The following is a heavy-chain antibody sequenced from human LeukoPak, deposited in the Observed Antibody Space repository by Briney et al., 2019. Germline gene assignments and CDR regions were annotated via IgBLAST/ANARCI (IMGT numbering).Heavy chain of an antibody. V-gene: IGHV6-1*01. CDR2: TYYRSKWYN. D-gene: IGHD6-13*01. Sequence: PSQTLSLTCAISGDSISSNSAGWSWIRQSPSRGLEWLGKTYYRSKWYNHYAVSLKSRIAITPDTSKNQFSLQLSSVTREDTAVYYCARDTQQSLDNWFDPWGQGTLVTVSS. J-gene: IGHJ5*02. CDR3: ARDTQQSLDNWFDP. CDR1: GDSISSNSAG.